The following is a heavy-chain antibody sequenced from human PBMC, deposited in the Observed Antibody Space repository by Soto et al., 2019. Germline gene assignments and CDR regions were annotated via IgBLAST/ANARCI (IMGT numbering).Heavy chain of an antibody. CDR3: ARERLAADV. D-gene: IGHD3-3*02. J-gene: IGHJ6*04. V-gene: IGHV3-7*01. Sequence: GGSLRLSCAASGFTLSNFWMTWVRLAPRRGLEWVANIKEDGSEKHYADSVEGRFTVSRDNAKNSLYLQMNSLRAEDTAVYYCARERLAADVWGKGTTVTVSS. CDR2: IKEDGSEK. CDR1: GFTLSNFW.